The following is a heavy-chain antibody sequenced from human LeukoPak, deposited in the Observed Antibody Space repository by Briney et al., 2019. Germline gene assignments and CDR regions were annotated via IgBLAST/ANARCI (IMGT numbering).Heavy chain of an antibody. CDR3: ARIPIVVITSGGY. Sequence: GGSLRLSCAASGFAFSTYWMYWVRQAPGKGLVWVSRIKPDGSSTSYADSVKGRFTISRDSSKNTLYLQMNSLRAEDTAVYYCARIPIVVITSGGYWGQGTLVTLSS. D-gene: IGHD3-22*01. V-gene: IGHV3-74*01. CDR2: IKPDGSST. CDR1: GFAFSTYW. J-gene: IGHJ4*02.